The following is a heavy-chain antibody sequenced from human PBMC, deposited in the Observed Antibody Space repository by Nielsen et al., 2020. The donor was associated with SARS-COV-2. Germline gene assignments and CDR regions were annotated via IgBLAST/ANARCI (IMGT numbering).Heavy chain of an antibody. D-gene: IGHD3-10*01. V-gene: IGHV1-8*01. CDR3: ARGKVRGVMTYYYYGMDV. CDR2: VNPNSGNT. J-gene: IGHJ6*02. Sequence: ASVKVSCKASGYTFTSYDINWVRQATGQGLEWMGWVNPNSGNTGYAQKFQGRVTMTRNTSISTAYMELSSLRSEDTAVYYCARGKVRGVMTYYYYGMDVWGQGTTVTASS. CDR1: GYTFTSYD.